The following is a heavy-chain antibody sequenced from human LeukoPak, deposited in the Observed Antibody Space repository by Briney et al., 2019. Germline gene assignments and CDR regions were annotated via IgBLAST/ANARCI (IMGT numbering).Heavy chain of an antibody. J-gene: IGHJ6*02. CDR2: ISYDGSNK. CDR3: ARDQGWLVRQLYYYGMDV. CDR1: GFTFSSYS. Sequence: PGGSLRLSCAASGFTFSSYSMNWVRQAPGKGLEWVAVISYDGSNKYYADSVKGRFTISRDNSKNTLYLQMNSLRAEDTAVYYCARDQGWLVRQLYYYGMDVWGQGTTVTVSS. D-gene: IGHD6-19*01. V-gene: IGHV3-30*03.